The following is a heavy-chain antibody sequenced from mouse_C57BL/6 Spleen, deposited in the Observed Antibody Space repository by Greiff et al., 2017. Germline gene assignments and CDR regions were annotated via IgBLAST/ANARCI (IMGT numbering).Heavy chain of an antibody. V-gene: IGHV1-64*01. CDR3: ARFGDGYYWFAY. CDR1: GYTFTSYW. Sequence: QVQLQQPGAELVKPGASVTLSCKASGYTFTSYWMHWVKQRPGQGLEWIGMIHPNSGSTNYNEKFKSKATLTVDKSSSTAYMQLSSLTSEDSAVYYCARFGDGYYWFAYWGQGTLVTVSA. CDR2: IHPNSGST. D-gene: IGHD2-3*01. J-gene: IGHJ3*01.